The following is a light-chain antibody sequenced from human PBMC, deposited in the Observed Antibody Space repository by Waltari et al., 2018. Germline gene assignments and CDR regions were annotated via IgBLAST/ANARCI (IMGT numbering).Light chain of an antibody. V-gene: IGLV2-23*01. CDR2: EGT. J-gene: IGLJ2*01. Sequence: QSALTQPASVSGSPGQSITISCTGPSSDVGNYNIVPWYQQHPGTAPKLVIYEGTKRPSGVSNRFSGSKSGNTASLTISGLQAEDEANYYCCSYADSGPHVVFGGGTKLTVL. CDR3: CSYADSGPHVV. CDR1: SSDVGNYNI.